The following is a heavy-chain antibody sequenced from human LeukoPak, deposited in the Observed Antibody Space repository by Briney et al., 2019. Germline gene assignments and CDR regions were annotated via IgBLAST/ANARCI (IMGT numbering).Heavy chain of an antibody. D-gene: IGHD6-13*01. J-gene: IGHJ4*02. CDR1: GFTFSSYA. CDR3: AKDVQYSSSWEFDY. V-gene: IGHV3-23*01. CDR2: ISGSGGST. Sequence: GGSLRLSCAASGFTFSSYAMSWVRRAPGKGLEWVSAISGSGGSTYYADSVKGRFTISRDNSKNTLYLQMNSLRAEDTAVYYCAKDVQYSSSWEFDYWGQGTLVTVSS.